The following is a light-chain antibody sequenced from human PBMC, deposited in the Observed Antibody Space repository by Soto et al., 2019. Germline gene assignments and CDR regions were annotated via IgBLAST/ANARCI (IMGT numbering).Light chain of an antibody. CDR1: SGSVASNY. V-gene: IGLV6-57*04. CDR2: EDS. CDR3: QSYDTNLSSYV. J-gene: IGLJ1*01. Sequence: NFMLTQPQFVSESPGKTVTISCTRSSGSVASNYVQWYQQRPGRAPTTVVFEDSQRPSGVPDRFSGSKPGTSASLAITGLQAEDEADYYCQSYDTNLSSYVFGTGTKVTVL.